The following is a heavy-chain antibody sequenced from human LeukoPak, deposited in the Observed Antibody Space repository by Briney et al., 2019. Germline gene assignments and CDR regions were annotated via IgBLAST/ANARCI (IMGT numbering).Heavy chain of an antibody. V-gene: IGHV3-23*01. Sequence: GASLRLSCVASGFTFSSYAMSWVRQAPGKGLEWVSAISGSGGSTYYADSVKGRFTISRDNSKNTLYLQMNSLRAEDTAVYYCAKNLRVYYFDYWGQGTLVTVSS. CDR1: GFTFSSYA. CDR3: AKNLRVYYFDY. CDR2: ISGSGGST. J-gene: IGHJ4*02. D-gene: IGHD4-17*01.